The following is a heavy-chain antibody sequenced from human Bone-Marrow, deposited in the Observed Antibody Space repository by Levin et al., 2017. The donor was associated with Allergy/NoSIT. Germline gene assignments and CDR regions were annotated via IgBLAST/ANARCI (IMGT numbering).Heavy chain of an antibody. CDR1: GFTFDDYA. J-gene: IGHJ4*02. D-gene: IGHD4-17*01. CDR3: TKVAGGGFSGGDYPDY. V-gene: IGHV3-9*01. Sequence: SLKISCAASGFTFDDYAMHWVRQAPGKGLEWVSGISWNGGIIVYADSVKGRFTISRDNAKNSLYLQMNSLRPEDTALYYCTKVAGGGFSGGDYPDYWGQGTRVTVSS. CDR2: ISWNGGII.